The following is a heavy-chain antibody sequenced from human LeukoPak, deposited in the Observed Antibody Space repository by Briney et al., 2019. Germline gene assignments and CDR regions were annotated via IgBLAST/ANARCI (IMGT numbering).Heavy chain of an antibody. CDR1: GYSFTSYW. CDR3: ARPISSRGAIDI. J-gene: IGHJ3*02. Sequence: GESLNISCKGSGYSFTSYWIGWVRRMPGKGLDWMGIIFPGDSDTRYSPSFQGPVNSPAAKSSSTANLQWSSLKASDTAMYYCARPISSRGAIDIRGQGTMVTVSS. D-gene: IGHD2-2*01. CDR2: IFPGDSDT. V-gene: IGHV5-51*01.